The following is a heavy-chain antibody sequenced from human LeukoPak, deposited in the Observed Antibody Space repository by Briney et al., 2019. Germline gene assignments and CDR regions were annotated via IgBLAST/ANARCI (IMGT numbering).Heavy chain of an antibody. D-gene: IGHD6-13*01. Sequence: SETLSLTCTVSGYSISSGYYWGWIRQPPGKGLEWIGSIYHSGSTYYNPSLKSRVTISVDTSKNQFSLKLSSVTAADTAVYYCARLTSSWYQDWYFDLWGRGTLVTVSS. J-gene: IGHJ2*01. CDR2: IYHSGST. CDR3: ARLTSSWYQDWYFDL. CDR1: GYSISSGYY. V-gene: IGHV4-38-2*02.